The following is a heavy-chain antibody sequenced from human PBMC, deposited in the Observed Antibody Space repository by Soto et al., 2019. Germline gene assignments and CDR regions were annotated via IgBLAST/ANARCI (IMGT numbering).Heavy chain of an antibody. CDR3: ARQTLAPNPNCSGGSCPYYYYYGMDV. Sequence: QLQLQESGPGLVKPSETLSLTCTVSGGSISSSSYYWGWIRQPPGKGLEWIGSIYYSGSTYYNPSLKSRVTISVDTSKNQFSLKLSSVTAADTAVYYCARQTLAPNPNCSGGSCPYYYYYGMDVWGQGTTVTVSS. V-gene: IGHV4-39*01. CDR2: IYYSGST. J-gene: IGHJ6*02. D-gene: IGHD2-15*01. CDR1: GGSISSSSYY.